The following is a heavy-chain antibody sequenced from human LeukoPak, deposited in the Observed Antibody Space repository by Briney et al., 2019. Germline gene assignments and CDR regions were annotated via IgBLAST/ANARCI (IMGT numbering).Heavy chain of an antibody. CDR3: ARDGPGSGSYYGERAFDI. J-gene: IGHJ3*02. Sequence: PGGSLRLSCAASGFTFSSYWMSWVRQAPGKGLEWVANIKQDGSEKYYVDSVKGRFTISRDNAKNSLYLQMNSLRAEDTAVYYCARDGPGSGSYYGERAFDIWGQGTMVTVSS. V-gene: IGHV3-7*01. CDR2: IKQDGSEK. D-gene: IGHD1-26*01. CDR1: GFTFSSYW.